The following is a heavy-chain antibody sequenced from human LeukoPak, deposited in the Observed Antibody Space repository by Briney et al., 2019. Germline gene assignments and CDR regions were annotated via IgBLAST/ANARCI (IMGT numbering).Heavy chain of an antibody. J-gene: IGHJ5*02. D-gene: IGHD2-2*02. CDR1: GFTFSDYA. Sequence: GGSLRLSCAASGFTFSDYAMSWVRQAPGKGLEWVSAISGSGANTHYADSVKGRFTVSRDNSKNTLYLQINSLKAEDTAVHYCTKEKRYYTNLDPGFDPWGQGTLVTVSS. CDR3: TKEKRYYTNLDPGFDP. V-gene: IGHV3-23*01. CDR2: ISGSGANT.